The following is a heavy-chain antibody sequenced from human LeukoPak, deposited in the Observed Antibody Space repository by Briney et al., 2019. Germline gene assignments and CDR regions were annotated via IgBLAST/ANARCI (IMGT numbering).Heavy chain of an antibody. V-gene: IGHV3-21*01. J-gene: IGHJ4*02. D-gene: IGHD1-26*01. CDR1: GFTFSNYA. CDR3: ARDSKGATRPFDY. CDR2: ISSSSSYI. Sequence: GGSLRLSCAASGFTFSNYAMSWVRQAPGKGLEWVSSISSSSSYIYYADSVKGRFTISRDNAKNSLYLQMNSLRAEDTAVYYCARDSKGATRPFDYWGQGTLVTVSS.